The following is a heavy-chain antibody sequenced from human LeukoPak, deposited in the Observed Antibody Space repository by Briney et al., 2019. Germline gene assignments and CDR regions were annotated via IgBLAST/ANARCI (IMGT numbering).Heavy chain of an antibody. CDR1: GFTFSDYY. CDR3: ARDPEEMATPIDY. Sequence: GGSLRLSCAASGFTFSDYYMSWIRQAPGKGLEWVSYISSSGSTIYYAASVKGRFTISRDNAKNSLYPQMNSLRAEDTAVYYCARDPEEMATPIDYWGQGTLVTVSS. CDR2: ISSSGSTI. D-gene: IGHD5-24*01. J-gene: IGHJ4*02. V-gene: IGHV3-11*01.